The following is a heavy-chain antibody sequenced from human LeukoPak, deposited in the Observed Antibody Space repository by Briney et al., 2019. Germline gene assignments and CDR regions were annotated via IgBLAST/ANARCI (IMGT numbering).Heavy chain of an antibody. CDR2: INSDGSST. CDR1: GFTFSSYW. CDR3: ARDPYSGLFDS. J-gene: IGHJ4*02. D-gene: IGHD4-11*01. Sequence: GGSLRLSCAASGFTFSSYWMHWVRQAPGEGLVWVSRINSDGSSTSYADSVKGRFTISRDNAKNTLYLQMNSLRAEDTAVYYCARDPYSGLFDSWGQGTLVTVSS. V-gene: IGHV3-74*01.